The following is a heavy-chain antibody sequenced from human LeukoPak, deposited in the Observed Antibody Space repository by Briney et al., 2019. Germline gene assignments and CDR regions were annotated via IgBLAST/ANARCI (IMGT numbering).Heavy chain of an antibody. CDR1: GFTFSSYG. D-gene: IGHD3-22*01. CDR3: AKDGYYYDSSGYCADDAFDI. Sequence: GGSLRLSCAASGFTFSSYGMHWVRQAPGKGLEWVAVISYDGSNKYYADSVKGRFTISRDNSKNTLYLQMNSLRAEDTAVYYCAKDGYYYDSSGYCADDAFDIWGQGTMVTVSS. V-gene: IGHV3-30*18. CDR2: ISYDGSNK. J-gene: IGHJ3*02.